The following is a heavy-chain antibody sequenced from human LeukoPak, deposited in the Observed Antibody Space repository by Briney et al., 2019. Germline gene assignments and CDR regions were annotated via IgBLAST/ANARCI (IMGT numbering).Heavy chain of an antibody. CDR3: ARDIGCSGGSRYSAY. D-gene: IGHD2-15*01. V-gene: IGHV1-69*13. Sequence: ASVKVSCKASGGTFSSYAISWVRQAPGQGLEWMGGIIPIFGTANYAQKFQGRVTITADESTSTAYMELSSLRSEDTAVYYCARDIGCSGGSRYSAYWGQGTLVTVSS. CDR1: GGTFSSYA. CDR2: IIPIFGTA. J-gene: IGHJ4*02.